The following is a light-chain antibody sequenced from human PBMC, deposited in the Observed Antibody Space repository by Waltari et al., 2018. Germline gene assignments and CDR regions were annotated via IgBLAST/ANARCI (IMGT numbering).Light chain of an antibody. Sequence: QSALTQPPSASGSPGQSVTIYCTGTSSDGGGSKYVSWYQQHPGKAPKLMIFEVNTPPSGVPDRFSGSKSGNTASLTVSGLQAEDEADYYCSSFAGSNLVLFGGGTKLTVL. V-gene: IGLV2-8*01. CDR2: EVN. CDR1: SSDGGGSKY. J-gene: IGLJ2*01. CDR3: SSFAGSNLVL.